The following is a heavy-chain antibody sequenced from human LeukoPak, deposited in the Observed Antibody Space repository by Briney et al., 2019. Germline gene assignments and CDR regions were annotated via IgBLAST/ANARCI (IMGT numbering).Heavy chain of an antibody. J-gene: IGHJ4*02. CDR1: GGSISGNNYY. CDR3: ARDRSSYFDY. D-gene: IGHD1-14*01. Sequence: SGTLSLTCTVSGGSISGNNYYWGWIRQPPGKGLEWIGSIYNSGSTYYNPSLKSRVTISVDTSKNQFALKLSSVTAADTAVYYCARDRSSYFDYWGQGTLVTVSS. CDR2: IYNSGST. V-gene: IGHV4-39*01.